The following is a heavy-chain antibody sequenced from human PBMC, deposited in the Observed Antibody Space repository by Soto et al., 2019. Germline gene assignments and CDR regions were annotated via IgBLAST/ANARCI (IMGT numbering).Heavy chain of an antibody. D-gene: IGHD6-13*01. CDR1: VDSFTTYY. CDR2: IDASGNT. J-gene: IGHJ6*02. Sequence: PSETLSLTCTVSVDSFTTYYWSWIRQPAGKGLEWIGRIDASGNTNYNPSLNSRVTMSIDTSKKQFSLKLTSVTAADTAIYYCARYSNNWFQTEGMDVWGQGTTVTVSS. CDR3: ARYSNNWFQTEGMDV. V-gene: IGHV4-4*07.